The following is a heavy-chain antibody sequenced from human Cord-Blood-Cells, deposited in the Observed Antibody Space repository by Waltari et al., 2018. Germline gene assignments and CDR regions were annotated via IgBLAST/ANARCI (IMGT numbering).Heavy chain of an antibody. V-gene: IGHV4-34*01. CDR1: GGSFSGYY. CDR3: ARGGSSGFDY. D-gene: IGHD6-19*01. Sequence: QVQLQQWGAGLLKPSETLSLTCAVYGGSFSGYYWCRVRQPPGKGLEWIGEINHSGSTTYNPPHKGRVTISVDTSKNPFSLKLSSGTAADTAVYYCARGGSSGFDYWGQGTLVTVSS. CDR2: INHSGST. J-gene: IGHJ4*02.